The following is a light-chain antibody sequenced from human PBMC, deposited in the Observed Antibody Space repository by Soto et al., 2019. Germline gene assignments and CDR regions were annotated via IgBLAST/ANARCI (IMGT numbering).Light chain of an antibody. J-gene: IGKJ5*01. CDR1: QSLLHRTGYMH. Sequence: DIVMTQSPLSLPVTPGERASISCRASQSLLHRTGYMHLDWYLQKPGQSPQLLIYLGSHRASGVPDRFSGSGSGTDFTLNISRVETEDVGVYYCMQGLQMPIAFGQGTRLEIK. CDR3: MQGLQMPIA. CDR2: LGS. V-gene: IGKV2-28*01.